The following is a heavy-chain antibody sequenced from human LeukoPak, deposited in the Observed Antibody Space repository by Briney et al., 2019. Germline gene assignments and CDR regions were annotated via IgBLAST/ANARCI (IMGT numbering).Heavy chain of an antibody. J-gene: IGHJ4*02. Sequence: GGSLRLSCAASGFTFSSYGMHWVRRAPGKGLEWVAVIWYDGSNKYYADSVKGRFTISRDNSKNTLYLQMNSLRAEDTAVYYCARDRVVRGVKEYFDYWGQGTLVTVSS. CDR2: IWYDGSNK. D-gene: IGHD3-10*01. V-gene: IGHV3-33*01. CDR1: GFTFSSYG. CDR3: ARDRVVRGVKEYFDY.